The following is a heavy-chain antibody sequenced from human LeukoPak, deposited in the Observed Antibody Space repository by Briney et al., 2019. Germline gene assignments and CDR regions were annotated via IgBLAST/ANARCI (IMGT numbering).Heavy chain of an antibody. CDR3: ARDFGVCSGGSCSGTHFDY. J-gene: IGHJ4*02. Sequence: ASVKVSCKASGYTFTNYYMHWVRQAPGQGLEWMGIINPSGGSTTYAQKFQGRVTMTWDTSTSTVYMELNSLRAEDTAVYYCARDFGVCSGGSCSGTHFDYWGQGTLVTVSS. V-gene: IGHV1-46*01. CDR2: INPSGGST. CDR1: GYTFTNYY. D-gene: IGHD2-15*01.